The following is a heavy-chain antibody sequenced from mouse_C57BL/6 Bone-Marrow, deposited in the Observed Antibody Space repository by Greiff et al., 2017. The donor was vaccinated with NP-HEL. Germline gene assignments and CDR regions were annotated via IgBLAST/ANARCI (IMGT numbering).Heavy chain of an antibody. CDR2: IYPGSGST. D-gene: IGHD2-10*01. Sequence: VQLQQPGAELVKPGASVKMSCKASGYTFTSYWITWVKQRPGQGLEWIGDIYPGSGSTTYNEKFKSKATLTVDTSSSTAYLQLSSLTSADSAVYDCATAYWGKYGYAYWGKGTLVTVSA. CDR1: GYTFTSYW. CDR3: ATAYWGKYGYAY. V-gene: IGHV1-55*01. J-gene: IGHJ3*01.